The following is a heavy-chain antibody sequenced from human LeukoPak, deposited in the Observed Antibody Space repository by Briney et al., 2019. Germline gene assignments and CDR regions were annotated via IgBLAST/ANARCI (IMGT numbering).Heavy chain of an antibody. CDR2: IHYSGST. Sequence: PSETLSLTCTVSGGSMIGYYWSWIRQPPGKGLEWIGFIHYSGSTNYNPSLKSRVTISVDTSKNQFSLKLSSVTAADTAVYYCARVVGYDFWSGAWFDPWGQGTLVTVSS. CDR1: GGSMIGYY. CDR3: ARVVGYDFWSGAWFDP. J-gene: IGHJ5*02. D-gene: IGHD3-3*01. V-gene: IGHV4-59*01.